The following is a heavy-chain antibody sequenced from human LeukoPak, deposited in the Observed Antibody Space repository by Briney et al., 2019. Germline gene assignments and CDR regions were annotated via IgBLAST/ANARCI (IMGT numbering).Heavy chain of an antibody. J-gene: IGHJ4*02. Sequence: SETLSLTCGVSGASFSGYYWTWIRQPPGKGLEWIGEINHSGGTNYNMSLKSRVTISVDPSKKQFSLKLRAVTAEDTAVYYCATDRYYGSGSYYKFDYWGQGILVTVSS. CDR2: INHSGGT. V-gene: IGHV4-34*01. D-gene: IGHD3-10*01. CDR1: GASFSGYY. CDR3: ATDRYYGSGSYYKFDY.